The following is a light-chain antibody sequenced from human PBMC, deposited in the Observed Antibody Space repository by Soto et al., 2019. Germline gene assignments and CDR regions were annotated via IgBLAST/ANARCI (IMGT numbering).Light chain of an antibody. J-gene: IGLJ2*01. V-gene: IGLV1-47*02. CDR3: ATWDDDLYTPI. CDR2: NNN. Sequence: QSVLTQPPSVSAAPGQKVTISCSGSSPNIGINSVSWYQQLPGTAPKLLIYNNNQRPSGVPDRFSGSKSGTSASLAITGLRSDDEADYYCATWDDDLYTPIIGGGTKLTVL. CDR1: SPNIGINS.